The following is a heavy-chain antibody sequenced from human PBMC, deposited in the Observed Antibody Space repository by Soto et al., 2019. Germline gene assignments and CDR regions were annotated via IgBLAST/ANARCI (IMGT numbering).Heavy chain of an antibody. CDR3: AKSRLTMIVVVIPDY. CDR1: GFTFSSYG. CDR2: ISYDGSNK. J-gene: IGHJ4*02. V-gene: IGHV3-30*18. Sequence: GGSLRLSCAASGFTFSSYGMHWVRQAPGKGLEWVAVISYDGSNKYYADSVKGRFTISRDNSKNTLYLKMNSLRAEDTAVYYCAKSRLTMIVVVIPDYWGQGTLVTVSS. D-gene: IGHD3-22*01.